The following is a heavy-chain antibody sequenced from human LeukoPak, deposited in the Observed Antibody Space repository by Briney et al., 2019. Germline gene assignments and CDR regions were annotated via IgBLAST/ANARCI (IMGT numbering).Heavy chain of an antibody. CDR3: AKDPVVPAAMSHNWFDP. Sequence: GGSLRLSCAASGFTFSSYAMSWVRQAPGKGLEWVSAISGSGSSTYYADSVKGRFTISRDNSKNTLYLQMNSLRAEDTAVYYCAKDPVVPAAMSHNWFDPWGQGTLVTVSS. D-gene: IGHD2-2*01. J-gene: IGHJ5*02. CDR2: ISGSGSST. CDR1: GFTFSSYA. V-gene: IGHV3-23*01.